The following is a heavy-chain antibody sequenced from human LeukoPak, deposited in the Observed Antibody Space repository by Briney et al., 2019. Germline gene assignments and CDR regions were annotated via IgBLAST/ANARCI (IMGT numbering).Heavy chain of an antibody. CDR3: VKDQREAYRSGWSRDFDY. V-gene: IGHV3-30*04. CDR2: ISYDGSNK. D-gene: IGHD6-19*01. CDR1: GFTFSSYA. J-gene: IGHJ4*02. Sequence: GGSLRLSCAASGFTFSSYAMHWVRQAPGKGLGWVAVISYDGSNKYYADSVKGRFTISRDNSKNTLYLQVNSLRVEDTAVYYCVKDQREAYRSGWSRDFDYWGQGTLVTVSS.